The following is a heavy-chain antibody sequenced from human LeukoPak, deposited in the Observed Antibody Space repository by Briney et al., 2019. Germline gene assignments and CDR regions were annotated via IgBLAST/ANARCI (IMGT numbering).Heavy chain of an antibody. J-gene: IGHJ3*01. CDR3: ARVSGYCSSTSCYGAFVF. CDR1: GFTFSSYA. Sequence: GGSLRLSCAASGFTFSSYAMSWVRQAPGKGLEWVAVIWYDGSNKYYADSVKGRFTISRDNSKNTLYLQMNSLRAEDTAVYYCARVSGYCSSTSCYGAFVFWGQGTMVTVSS. V-gene: IGHV3-33*08. CDR2: IWYDGSNK. D-gene: IGHD2-2*01.